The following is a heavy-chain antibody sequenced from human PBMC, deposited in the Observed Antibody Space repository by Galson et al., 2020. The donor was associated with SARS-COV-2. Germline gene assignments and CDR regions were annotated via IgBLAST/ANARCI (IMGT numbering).Heavy chain of an antibody. J-gene: IGHJ4*02. CDR2: IKNKADGGTI. Sequence: GGSLRLSCAGSGFIFSDAWISWVRQAPGKGLEWLGRIKNKADGGTIGYAAPVEGRFTISRDDSKNMMYLQMNSLQTDDTAVYYCATDLISSSWYEVVDLAYWGQGTLVTVSS. CDR1: GFIFSDAW. CDR3: ATDLISSSWYEVVDLAY. V-gene: IGHV3-15*01. D-gene: IGHD6-13*01.